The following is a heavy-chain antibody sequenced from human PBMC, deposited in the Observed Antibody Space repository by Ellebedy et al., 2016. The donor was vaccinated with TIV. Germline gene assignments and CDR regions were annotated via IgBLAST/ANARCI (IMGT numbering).Heavy chain of an antibody. D-gene: IGHD4-17*01. J-gene: IGHJ2*01. Sequence: SETLSLXCAVYGGSFSGYYWSWIRQPPGKGLEWIGEINHSGSTNYNPSLKSRVTISVDTSKNQFSLKLSSVTAADTAVYYCARNPRYGDYVGEWYFDLWGRGTLVTVSS. CDR2: INHSGST. V-gene: IGHV4-34*01. CDR1: GGSFSGYY. CDR3: ARNPRYGDYVGEWYFDL.